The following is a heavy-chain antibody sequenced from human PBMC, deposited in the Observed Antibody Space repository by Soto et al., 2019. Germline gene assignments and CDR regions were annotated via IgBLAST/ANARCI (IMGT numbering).Heavy chain of an antibody. CDR2: ISWNSGSI. CDR1: GFTFDDYA. J-gene: IGHJ3*02. D-gene: IGHD1-7*01. CDR3: AKDILYNWNSGDAFDI. Sequence: HPGGSLRLSCAASGFTFDDYAMHWVRQAPGKGLEWVSGISWNSGSIGYADSVKGRFTISRDNAKNSLYLQMNSLRAEDTALYYCAKDILYNWNSGDAFDIWGQGTMVTVSS. V-gene: IGHV3-9*01.